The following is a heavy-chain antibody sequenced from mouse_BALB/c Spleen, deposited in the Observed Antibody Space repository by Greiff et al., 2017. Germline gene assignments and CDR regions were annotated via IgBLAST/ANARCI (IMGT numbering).Heavy chain of an antibody. CDR1: GFTFSSFG. V-gene: IGHV5-17*02. CDR2: ISSGSSTI. Sequence: EVHLVESGGGLVQPGGSRKLSCAASGFTFSSFGMHWVRQAPEKGLEWVAYISSGSSTIYYADTVKGRFTISRDNPKNTLFLQMTSLRSEDTAMYYCARPYDYGAMDYWGQGTSVTVSS. J-gene: IGHJ4*01. D-gene: IGHD2-4*01. CDR3: ARPYDYGAMDY.